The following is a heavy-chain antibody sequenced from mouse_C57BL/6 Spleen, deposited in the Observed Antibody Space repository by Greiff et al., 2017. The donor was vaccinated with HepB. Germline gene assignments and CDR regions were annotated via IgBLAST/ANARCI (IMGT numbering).Heavy chain of an antibody. CDR2: IDPSDSYT. CDR3: ARLLLRRYGAMDD. D-gene: IGHD1-1*01. V-gene: IGHV1-50*01. Sequence: QVQLQQPGAELVKPGASVKLSCKASGYTFTSYWMQWVKQRPGQGLEWIGEIDPSDSYTNYNQKFKGKATLTVDTSSSTAYMQLSSLTSEDSAVYYCARLLLRRYGAMDDWGQGTSVTVSS. CDR1: GYTFTSYW. J-gene: IGHJ4*01.